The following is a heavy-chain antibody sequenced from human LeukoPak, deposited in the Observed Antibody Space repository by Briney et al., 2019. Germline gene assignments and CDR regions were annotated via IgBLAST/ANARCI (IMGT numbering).Heavy chain of an antibody. J-gene: IGHJ5*02. V-gene: IGHV4-38-2*02. Sequence: PSQTLSLTCTVSGYSISSGYYWGWIRQPPGKGLEWIGSIYHSGSTYYNPSLKSRVTISVDTSKNQFSLKLSSVTAADTAVYYCARPVVVAATRGAVWFDPWGQGTLVTVSS. CDR2: IYHSGST. D-gene: IGHD2-15*01. CDR1: GYSISSGYY. CDR3: ARPVVVAATRGAVWFDP.